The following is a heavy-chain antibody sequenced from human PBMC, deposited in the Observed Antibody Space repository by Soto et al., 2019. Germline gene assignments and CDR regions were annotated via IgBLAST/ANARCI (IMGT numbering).Heavy chain of an antibody. CDR3: ARHESNSGPDW. CDR2: IHYSGST. V-gene: IGHV4-59*08. J-gene: IGHJ4*02. CDR1: GGSMRGYY. Sequence: QVQLQESGPGLVKPSETLSLTCTVSGGSMRGYYWSWIRQPPGQGLEYIGYIHYSGSTNYIPSLKSRVTISVDMSKNQFSLRLSSVTAADTAIYYCARHESNSGPDWWGQGTLVTVSS.